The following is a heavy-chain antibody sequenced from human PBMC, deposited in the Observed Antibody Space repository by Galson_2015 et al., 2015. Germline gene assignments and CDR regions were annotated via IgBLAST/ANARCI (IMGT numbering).Heavy chain of an antibody. CDR2: ISWNSGSI. Sequence: SLRLSCAASGFTFDDYAMHWVRHAPGKGLEWVSGISWNSGSIGYADSVKGRFTISRDNAKNSLYLQMNSLRAEDTALYYCAKETTLYYDILTGPFDIWGQGTMVTVSS. CDR1: GFTFDDYA. V-gene: IGHV3-9*01. D-gene: IGHD3-9*01. J-gene: IGHJ3*02. CDR3: AKETTLYYDILTGPFDI.